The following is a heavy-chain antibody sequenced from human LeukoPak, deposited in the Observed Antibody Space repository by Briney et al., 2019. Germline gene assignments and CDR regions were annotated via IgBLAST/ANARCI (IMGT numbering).Heavy chain of an antibody. J-gene: IGHJ4*02. Sequence: PGGSLRLSCAASGFTFSSYSMNWVRQAPGKGLEWVSSISSSSSYIYYADSVKGRFTISRDNAKNSLYLQMNSLRAEDTAVYYCARDRGTYDILTGYLYYFDYWGQGTLVTVSS. CDR3: ARDRGTYDILTGYLYYFDY. CDR1: GFTFSSYS. V-gene: IGHV3-21*01. CDR2: ISSSSSYI. D-gene: IGHD3-9*01.